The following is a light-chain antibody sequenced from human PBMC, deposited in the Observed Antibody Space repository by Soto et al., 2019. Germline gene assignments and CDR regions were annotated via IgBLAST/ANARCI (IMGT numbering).Light chain of an antibody. V-gene: IGKV1-5*01. CDR1: QSINTW. CDR2: DAS. Sequence: DIQMTQSPSTLSASVGDRVTITCRASQSINTWLAWYQQKPGKAPKLLIYDASSLESGVPSRFSASGSGTEFTLTISSLQPDDFATYYCQEQRGYRTFGQGTNLEIK. J-gene: IGKJ2*02. CDR3: QEQRGYRT.